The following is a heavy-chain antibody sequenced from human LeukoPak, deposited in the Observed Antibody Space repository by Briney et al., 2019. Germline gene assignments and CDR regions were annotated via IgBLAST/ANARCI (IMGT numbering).Heavy chain of an antibody. CDR1: GFTFSSYG. CDR3: ARVSSVGAKAGAFDY. D-gene: IGHD1-26*01. CDR2: ISFDGSNK. Sequence: PGGSLRLSCAASGFTFSSYGMHWVRQAPGKGLEWVAIISFDGSNKYYADSVKGRFTISRDNSKNTLYLQMNSLRAEDTAVYYCARVSSVGAKAGAFDYWGQGTLVTVSS. J-gene: IGHJ4*02. V-gene: IGHV3-30*19.